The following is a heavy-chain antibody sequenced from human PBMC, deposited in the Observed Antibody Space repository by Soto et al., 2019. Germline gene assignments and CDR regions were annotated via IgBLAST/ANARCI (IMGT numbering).Heavy chain of an antibody. V-gene: IGHV4-4*07. CDR1: GASISSYY. Sequence: QVQLQQSGPGLVKPSETLSLTCTVSGASISSYYWSWIRQPAGKGLEWIGRSSITGSTDYNPSLKSRVPVSLDTSKNQFSLKLNSVTAADTAVYYCARGAYGSGSSPNWFDPWGQGTLVTVSS. CDR3: ARGAYGSGSSPNWFDP. CDR2: SSITGST. J-gene: IGHJ5*02. D-gene: IGHD3-10*01.